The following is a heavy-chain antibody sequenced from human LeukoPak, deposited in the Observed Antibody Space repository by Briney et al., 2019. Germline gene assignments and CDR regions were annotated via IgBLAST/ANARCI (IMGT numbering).Heavy chain of an antibody. Sequence: GGSLRLSCAASGFAFSSYSLTWVRQAPGKGLEWVSDISTDSRYIYYADSVQGRFTISRDNAQRSLYLQMNSLRAEDTAVYYCAREGQDLDHWGQGTLVSVST. J-gene: IGHJ4*02. CDR2: ISTDSRYI. D-gene: IGHD2-15*01. CDR3: AREGQDLDH. CDR1: GFAFSSYS. V-gene: IGHV3-21*01.